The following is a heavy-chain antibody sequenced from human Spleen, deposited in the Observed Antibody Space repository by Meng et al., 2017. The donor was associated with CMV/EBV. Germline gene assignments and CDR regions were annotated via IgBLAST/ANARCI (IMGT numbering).Heavy chain of an antibody. D-gene: IGHD3-22*01. CDR1: GYTFITYY. CDR3: ARDLVGYDAFDI. CDR2: INPDGGTT. J-gene: IGHJ3*02. Sequence: ASVKVSCKASGYTFITYYIHWVRQSPGQGLEWMGRINPDGGTTTYSQKFQGGVTLTSDTSTNTVYMELSRLRYEDTAVDYCARDLVGYDAFDIWGQGTMVTVSS. V-gene: IGHV1-46*01.